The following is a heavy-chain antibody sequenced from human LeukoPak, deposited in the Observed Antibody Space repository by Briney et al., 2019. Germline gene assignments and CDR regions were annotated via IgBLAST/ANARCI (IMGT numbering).Heavy chain of an antibody. CDR3: ARDSGYSSGWYLRIFDY. Sequence: ASVKVSCKASGYTFTSCGISWVRQAPGQGLEWMGWISAYNGNTNYAQKLQGRVTMTTDTSTSTAYMELRSLRSDDTAVYYCARDSGYSSGWYLRIFDYWGQGTLVTVSS. CDR2: ISAYNGNT. J-gene: IGHJ4*02. V-gene: IGHV1-18*01. D-gene: IGHD6-19*01. CDR1: GYTFTSCG.